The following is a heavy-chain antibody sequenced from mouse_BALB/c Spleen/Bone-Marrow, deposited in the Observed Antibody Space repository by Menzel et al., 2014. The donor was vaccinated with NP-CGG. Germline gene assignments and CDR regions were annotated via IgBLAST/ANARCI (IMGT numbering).Heavy chain of an antibody. D-gene: IGHD1-1*01. CDR3: ASYGSSYYAMDY. CDR1: GYTFTDYA. Sequence: VKLMESGPELVRPGVSVKISCKGSGYTFTDYAMHWVKQSHAKSLEWIGVISTYPGNTNYNQKFKGKATMTVDKSSSTAYMELARLTSEDSAIYYCASYGSSYYAMDYWGQGTSVTVSS. V-gene: IGHV1-67*01. CDR2: ISTYPGNT. J-gene: IGHJ4*01.